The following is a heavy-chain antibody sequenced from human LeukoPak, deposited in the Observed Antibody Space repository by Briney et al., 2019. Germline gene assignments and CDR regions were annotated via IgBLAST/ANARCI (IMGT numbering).Heavy chain of an antibody. J-gene: IGHJ5*02. V-gene: IGHV4-34*01. CDR2: INHSGST. CDR1: GGSFSGYY. D-gene: IGHD3-10*01. CDR3: ARLRSWFGELLRGNWFDP. Sequence: KPSETLSLTCAVYGGSFSGYYWGWIRQPPGKGLEWIGEINHSGSTNYNPSLKSRVTISVDTSKNQFSLKLSSVTAADTAVYYCARLRSWFGELLRGNWFDPWGQGTLVTVSS.